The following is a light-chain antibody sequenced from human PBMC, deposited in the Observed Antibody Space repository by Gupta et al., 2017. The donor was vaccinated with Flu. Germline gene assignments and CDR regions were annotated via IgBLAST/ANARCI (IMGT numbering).Light chain of an antibody. CDR2: SAS. J-gene: IGKJ1*01. CDR1: QSVSNSY. V-gene: IGKV3-20*01. Sequence: EIVLTQSPATLSLSPGERVSLSCRASQSVSNSYLAWYQHKSGQAPRLLIHSASRRATGVPDRFSGHESGTDFTLTIARLEPEDFAVYYCQQYGRSPWMFGQGTKVEI. CDR3: QQYGRSPWM.